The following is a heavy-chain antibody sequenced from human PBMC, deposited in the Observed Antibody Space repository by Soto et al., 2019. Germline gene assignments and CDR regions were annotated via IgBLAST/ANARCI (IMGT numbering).Heavy chain of an antibody. CDR2: IIPIFGTA. D-gene: IGHD6-6*01. CDR1: GGTFSSYA. Sequence: ASVKVSCKASGGTFSSYAISWVRQAPGQGLEWKGGIIPIFGTANFAQKLQGRVTMTTDTSTSTAYMELRSLRSDDTAVYYCARDHHLPYSSSSHWFDPWGQGTLVTVSS. CDR3: ARDHHLPYSSSSHWFDP. V-gene: IGHV1-69*05. J-gene: IGHJ5*02.